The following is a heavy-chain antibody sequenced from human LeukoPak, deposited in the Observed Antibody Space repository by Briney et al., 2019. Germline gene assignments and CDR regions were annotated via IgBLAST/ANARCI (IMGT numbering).Heavy chain of an antibody. CDR2: ITWNSGDI. J-gene: IGHJ5*02. CDR3: TRDISGGYFNWFDP. D-gene: IGHD2-15*01. CDR1: GFRLGDYA. V-gene: IGHV3-9*01. Sequence: GRSLRLSCAASGFRLGDYAMHWVRQAPGKGLEWVSGITWNSGDIGYPESVKGRFTVSRDNAKNSLHLHMNRLPYDDTALYYCTRDISGGYFNWFDPWGQGTLVFVSS.